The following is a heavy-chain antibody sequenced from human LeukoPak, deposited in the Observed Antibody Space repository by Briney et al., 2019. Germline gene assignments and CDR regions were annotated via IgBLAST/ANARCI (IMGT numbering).Heavy chain of an antibody. D-gene: IGHD1-1*01. J-gene: IGHJ4*02. CDR2: IYYSGST. Sequence: SETLSLTCTVSGGYTGSHYWSWIRQSAGKGLEWIGYIYYSGSTNYNPSLKSRVTISVDTSKNQFSLKLSSVTAADTAVYYCARVGNARSQYRDFDYWGQGTLVTVSS. CDR1: GGYTGSHY. CDR3: ARVGNARSQYRDFDY. V-gene: IGHV4-59*11.